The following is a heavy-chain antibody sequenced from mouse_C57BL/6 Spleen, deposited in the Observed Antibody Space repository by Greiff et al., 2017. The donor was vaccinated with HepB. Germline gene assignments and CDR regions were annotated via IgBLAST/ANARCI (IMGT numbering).Heavy chain of an antibody. CDR1: GYTFTDYN. V-gene: IGHV1-18*01. D-gene: IGHD2-14*01. J-gene: IGHJ4*01. CDR2: INPNNGGT. CDR3: ARLGYGGDY. Sequence: EVKLMESGPELVKPGASVKIPCKASGYTFTDYNMDWVKQSHGKSLEWIGDINPNNGGTIYNQKFKGKATLTVDKSSSTAYMELRSLTSEDTAVYYCARLGYGGDYWGQGTSVTVSS.